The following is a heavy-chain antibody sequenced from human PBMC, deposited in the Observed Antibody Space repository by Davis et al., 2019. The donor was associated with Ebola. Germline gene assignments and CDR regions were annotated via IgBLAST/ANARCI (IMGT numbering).Heavy chain of an antibody. V-gene: IGHV3-30*03. CDR1: GFTFSSYS. CDR2: MSNDGTKT. J-gene: IGHJ6*02. Sequence: GESLKISCAASGFTFSSYSMNWVRQAPGKGLDWVALMSNDGTKTYYADSVKGRFTISRDTSKNMWNLQMNSLRVEDTALYYCARTYRSFRPEYYGMDVWGRGTTVIVSS. CDR3: ARTYRSFRPEYYGMDV. D-gene: IGHD2/OR15-2a*01.